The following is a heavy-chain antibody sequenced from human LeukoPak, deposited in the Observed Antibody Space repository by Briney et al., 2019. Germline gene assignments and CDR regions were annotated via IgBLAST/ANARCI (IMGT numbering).Heavy chain of an antibody. J-gene: IGHJ6*02. D-gene: IGHD3-16*02. Sequence: GGSLRLSCAACGFTFSSYSMNWVRQAPGKGLEWVSYISNSSSTIYYADSVKGRFTISRDNAKNSLYLQMNSLRDEHTAVYYCARDTIITFGGVIVMIYYYYGMDVWGQGTTVTVSS. CDR1: GFTFSSYS. CDR2: ISNSSSTI. V-gene: IGHV3-48*02. CDR3: ARDTIITFGGVIVMIYYYYGMDV.